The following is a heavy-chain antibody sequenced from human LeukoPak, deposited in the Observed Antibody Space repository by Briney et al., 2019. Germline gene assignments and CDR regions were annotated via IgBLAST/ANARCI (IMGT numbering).Heavy chain of an antibody. J-gene: IGHJ4*02. Sequence: GGSLRPSCAASGFTFSSYGMHWVRQAPGKGLEWVAVISYDGSNKYYADSVKGRFTISRDNSKNTLSLQMNSLRAEDTAVYYCAKDIAQGYTFGSIEQDYWGQGTLVTVSS. V-gene: IGHV3-30*18. D-gene: IGHD5-18*01. CDR2: ISYDGSNK. CDR1: GFTFSSYG. CDR3: AKDIAQGYTFGSIEQDY.